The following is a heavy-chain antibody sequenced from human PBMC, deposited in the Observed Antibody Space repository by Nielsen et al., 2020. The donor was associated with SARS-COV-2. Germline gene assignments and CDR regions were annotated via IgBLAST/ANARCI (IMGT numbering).Heavy chain of an antibody. D-gene: IGHD3-16*02. CDR2: ISSSSSYI. V-gene: IGHV3-21*01. CDR1: GFTFSSYS. CDR3: ARGSLGITFGGVIVMSPIDY. J-gene: IGHJ4*02. Sequence: GGSLRLSCAASGFTFSSYSMNWVRQAPGKGLEWVSSISSSSSYIYYADSVKGRFTISRDNAKNSLYLQMNSLRAEDTAVYYCARGSLGITFGGVIVMSPIDYWGQGTLVTVSS.